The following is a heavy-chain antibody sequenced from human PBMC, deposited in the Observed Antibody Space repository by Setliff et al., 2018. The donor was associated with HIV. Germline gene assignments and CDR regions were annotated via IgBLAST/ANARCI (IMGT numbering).Heavy chain of an antibody. V-gene: IGHV4-59*12. J-gene: IGHJ5*02. Sequence: PSETLSLTCTVSGGSISSEYWSWIRQPPGKGLEWIGCIYYSGSTNYNPSLKSRVTISVDTSKNQFSLKLTSVTAADTAVYYCARDGFYYDTSGYPGTRWFDPWGQGTLVTVSS. CDR3: ARDGFYYDTSGYPGTRWFDP. CDR2: IYYSGST. CDR1: GGSISSEY. D-gene: IGHD3-22*01.